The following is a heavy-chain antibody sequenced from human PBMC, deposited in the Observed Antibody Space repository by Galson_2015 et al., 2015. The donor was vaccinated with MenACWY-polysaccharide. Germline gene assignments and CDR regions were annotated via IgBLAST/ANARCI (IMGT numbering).Heavy chain of an antibody. D-gene: IGHD2-2*01. CDR2: MNQDGSVK. Sequence: SLRLSCAASGFSFSNHWMNWVRQAPGKGLEWVANMNQDGSVKYYVDSVKGRFTISRDNAKNSLSLQMNRLRGDDTAVYYCARGGRPGAMDLWGQGTLVTVSS. J-gene: IGHJ5*02. V-gene: IGHV3-7*01. CDR3: ARGGRPGAMDL. CDR1: GFSFSNHW.